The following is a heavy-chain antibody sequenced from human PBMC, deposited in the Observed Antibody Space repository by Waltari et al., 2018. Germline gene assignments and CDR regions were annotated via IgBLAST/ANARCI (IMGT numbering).Heavy chain of an antibody. D-gene: IGHD3-10*01. CDR2: IWYDGSNK. V-gene: IGHV3-33*01. Sequence: QVQLVESGGGVVQPGRALRLSFASSGFTFSSSGLHWVRQAPGKGLEGVAVIWYDGSNKYYADSVKGRFTISRDNSKNTLYLQMNSLRAEDTAVYYCARDITMEFYYYYGMDVWGQGTTVTVSS. J-gene: IGHJ6*02. CDR3: ARDITMEFYYYYGMDV. CDR1: GFTFSSSG.